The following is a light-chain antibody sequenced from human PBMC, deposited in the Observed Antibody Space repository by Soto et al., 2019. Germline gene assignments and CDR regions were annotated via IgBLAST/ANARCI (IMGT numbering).Light chain of an antibody. Sequence: QSVLTQPASVSGSPGQSITISCTGTSSDVGGYNYVSWYQQHPGTAPKLMIYEVSNRPSGVSSRFSGSKSGNTASLTISGLQAEDEADYYCSSYTSSSTPLVVFGGGTQMTVL. J-gene: IGLJ2*01. CDR3: SSYTSSSTPLVV. CDR1: SSDVGGYNY. V-gene: IGLV2-14*01. CDR2: EVS.